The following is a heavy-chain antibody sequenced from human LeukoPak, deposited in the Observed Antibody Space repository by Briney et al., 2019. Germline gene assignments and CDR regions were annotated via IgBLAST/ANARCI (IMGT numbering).Heavy chain of an antibody. D-gene: IGHD3-9*01. CDR3: ARGVGRRPILRYFDWPSPNWFDP. CDR1: GGSISSYY. Sequence: PSETLSLTCTVSGGSISSYYWSWIRQPPGKGLEWIGYIYYSGSTNYNPSLKSRVAISVDTSKNQFSLKLSSVTAADTAVYYCARGVGRRPILRYFDWPSPNWFDPWGQGTLVTVSS. CDR2: IYYSGST. J-gene: IGHJ5*02. V-gene: IGHV4-59*12.